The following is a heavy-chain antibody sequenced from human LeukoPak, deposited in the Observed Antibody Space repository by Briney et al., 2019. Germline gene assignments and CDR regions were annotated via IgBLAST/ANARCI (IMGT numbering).Heavy chain of an antibody. CDR1: EFTLRNYW. V-gene: IGHV3-30*02. D-gene: IGHD3-22*01. CDR2: IRYDGSNK. Sequence: GGSLRLSCAASEFTLRNYWMSWVRQAPGKGLEWVAFIRYDGSNKYYADSVKGRFTISRDNSKNTLYLQMNSLRAEDTAVYYCAKVYDSSGYYHYWGQGTLVTVSS. CDR3: AKVYDSSGYYHY. J-gene: IGHJ4*02.